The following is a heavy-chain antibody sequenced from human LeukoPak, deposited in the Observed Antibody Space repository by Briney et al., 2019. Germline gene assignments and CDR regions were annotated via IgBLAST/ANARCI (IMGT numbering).Heavy chain of an antibody. CDR1: GGTFSSYA. CDR2: IIPIFGTA. CDR3: ATDQRYSSSWSRDYYYYYGMDV. V-gene: IGHV1-69*13. Sequence: SVKVSCTASGGTFSSYAISWVRQAPGQGLEWMGGIIPIFGTANYAQKFQGRVTITADESTSTAYMELSSLRSEDTAVYYCATDQRYSSSWSRDYYYYYGMDVWGQGTTVTVSS. D-gene: IGHD6-13*01. J-gene: IGHJ6*02.